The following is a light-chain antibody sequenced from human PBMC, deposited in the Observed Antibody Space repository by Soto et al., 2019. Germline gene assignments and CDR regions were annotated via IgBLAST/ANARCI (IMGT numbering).Light chain of an antibody. CDR1: QDINIA. J-gene: IGKJ4*01. CDR3: QQGNSFPLT. Sequence: DIRMTQSPSSVSASVGDRVTITCRASQDINIALAWFQQKPGEAPRLLIYTASSLHSGVPSRFSGSGSGTDFTLTISSLQPEDFATYYCQQGNSFPLTFGGGTKVEIK. V-gene: IGKV1-12*01. CDR2: TAS.